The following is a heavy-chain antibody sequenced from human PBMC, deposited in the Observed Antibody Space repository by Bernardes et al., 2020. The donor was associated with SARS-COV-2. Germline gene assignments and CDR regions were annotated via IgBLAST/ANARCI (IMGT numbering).Heavy chain of an antibody. CDR2: FDPEEGET. J-gene: IGHJ4*02. V-gene: IGHV1-24*01. CDR3: ATTHTSQMAAILGLRYFDS. CDR1: GYTLTELS. D-gene: IGHD6-19*01. Sequence: ASVKVSCKVSGYTLTELSMHWVRQAPGKGLEWMGGFDPEEGETMYAQTFQGRVTMTEDTSSDTAYMELGSLRSEDTALYYCATTHTSQMAAILGLRYFDSWGQGTLVSVSS.